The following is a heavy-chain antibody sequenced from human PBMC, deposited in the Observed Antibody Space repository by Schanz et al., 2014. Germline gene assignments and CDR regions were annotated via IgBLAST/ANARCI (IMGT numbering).Heavy chain of an antibody. V-gene: IGHV3-48*01. CDR3: ARDRRNADLDY. D-gene: IGHD1-1*01. Sequence: EVQLVESGGGLVQPGGSLRLSCAASGFTFSGYSMNWVRQAPGKGLEWVSAISGSGGSTYYADSVKGRFTISRDNAKNSLYLEMNSLRAEDTALYYCARDRRNADLDYWGQGTLVNDSS. CDR1: GFTFSGYS. CDR2: ISGSGGST. J-gene: IGHJ4*02.